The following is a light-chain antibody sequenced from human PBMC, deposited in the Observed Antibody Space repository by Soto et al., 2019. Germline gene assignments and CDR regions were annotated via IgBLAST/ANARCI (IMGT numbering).Light chain of an antibody. CDR2: DAS. CDR3: SSYTSSGTYV. V-gene: IGLV2-14*01. J-gene: IGLJ1*01. Sequence: QSALAQHASVSGSPGQSITISCTGTSSDVGGYNYVSWYQQHPGKAPKVMIYDASNRPSGVSNRFSGSKSGNTASLTISGLQAEDEADYFCSSYTSSGTYVFGTGTKLTVL. CDR1: SSDVGGYNY.